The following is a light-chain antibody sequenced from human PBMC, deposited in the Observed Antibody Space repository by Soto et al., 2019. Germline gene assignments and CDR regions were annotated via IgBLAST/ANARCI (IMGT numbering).Light chain of an antibody. CDR3: QQYHSDPIT. CDR1: QSVLSSSNNKNY. CDR2: WAS. Sequence: VMTQSPDSLAVSLGERATINCKSSQSVLSSSNNKNYLAWFQQKPGQPPKLLIYWASARKPGVPDRFIGRGSGTDFTLTITTLQAEDVAVYYCQQYHSDPITFGQGTRLENK. J-gene: IGKJ5*01. V-gene: IGKV4-1*01.